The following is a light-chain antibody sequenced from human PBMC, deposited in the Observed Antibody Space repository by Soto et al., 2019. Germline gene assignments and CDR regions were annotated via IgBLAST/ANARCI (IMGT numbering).Light chain of an antibody. CDR3: AAWDDSRYGVV. V-gene: IGLV1-44*01. CDR1: SSNIGSNH. J-gene: IGLJ2*01. CDR2: RSD. Sequence: QSVLTQSPSASGTPGQRVIIACSGSSSNIGSNHVNWYRHLPGAAPKLLIFRSDQRPSGVPDRFPGSKSGTTASLAISGLQSGDEADYYCAAWDDSRYGVVFGGGTKVTVL.